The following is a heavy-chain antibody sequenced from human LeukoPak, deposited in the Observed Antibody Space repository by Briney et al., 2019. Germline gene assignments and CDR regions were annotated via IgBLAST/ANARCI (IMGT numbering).Heavy chain of an antibody. CDR3: AKFEINYYGSGSYYNG. CDR2: ISGSGGST. CDR1: GFTFSSYA. Sequence: GGSLRLSCAASGFTFSSYAMSWVRQAPGKGLEWVSAISGSGGSTYYADSVKGRFTISRDNSKNTLYLQVNSLRAEDTAVYYCAKFEINYYGSGSYYNGWGQGTLVTVSS. V-gene: IGHV3-23*01. J-gene: IGHJ4*02. D-gene: IGHD3-10*01.